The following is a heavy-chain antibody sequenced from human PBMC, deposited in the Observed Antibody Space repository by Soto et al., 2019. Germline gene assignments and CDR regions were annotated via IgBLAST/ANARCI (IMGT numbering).Heavy chain of an antibody. V-gene: IGHV4-61*08. Sequence: SETLSLTCTVSGGSIDSGDYYWSWIRQPPGKGLEWIGYVYYSGTTNYNPFLKSRVTLSLDKSKNQFSLKMNSVTAADTAVYYCARDVIAHNNYFEPWGQGTLVTVSS. CDR1: GGSIDSGDYY. CDR2: VYYSGTT. CDR3: ARDVIAHNNYFEP. D-gene: IGHD4-4*01. J-gene: IGHJ5*02.